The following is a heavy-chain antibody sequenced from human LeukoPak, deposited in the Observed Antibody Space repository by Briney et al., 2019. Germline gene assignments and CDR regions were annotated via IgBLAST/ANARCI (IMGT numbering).Heavy chain of an antibody. J-gene: IGHJ4*02. D-gene: IGHD5-18*01. Sequence: SVKVSCKASGGTFKSYAITWVRQAPGQGLEWMGQIIPMFGTAEYAQRFQGRVTIFADKSTTTVHMELSSLRSEDTAVYYCARNKEYSYGFDYWGQGTLVAVSS. CDR1: GGTFKSYA. CDR2: IIPMFGTA. CDR3: ARNKEYSYGFDY. V-gene: IGHV1-69*06.